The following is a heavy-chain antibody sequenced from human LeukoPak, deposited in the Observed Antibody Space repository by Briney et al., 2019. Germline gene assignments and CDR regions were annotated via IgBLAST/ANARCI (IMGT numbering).Heavy chain of an antibody. CDR1: CGSFSGYY. D-gene: IGHD3-10*01. CDR2: INHSGST. J-gene: IGHJ4*02. V-gene: IGHV4-34*01. CDR3: AMDSPSYYTDY. Sequence: SETLSLICAVYCGSFSGYYWSWIRQPPGKGLEWNGEINHSGSTNYNPSLKSRVTISVDTSKNQFFLKLSSVTAADTAVYYCAMDSPSYYTDYWGQGTLVTVSS.